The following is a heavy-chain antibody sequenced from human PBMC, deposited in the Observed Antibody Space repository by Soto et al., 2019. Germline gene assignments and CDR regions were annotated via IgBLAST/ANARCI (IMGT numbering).Heavy chain of an antibody. J-gene: IGHJ4*02. CDR3: AGQFGQWLDS. Sequence: QVQLQQWGAGLLKPSETLSLTCVVYGGSFRGNYCTWIRQSPGKGLEWIGEVSRSGCTNYNPSLKTRVTISVQKSENQFSLTLSSVTAADTAVYYCAGQFGQWLDSWGQGTLVTVSS. CDR2: VSRSGCT. V-gene: IGHV4-34*01. D-gene: IGHD6-19*01. CDR1: GGSFRGNY.